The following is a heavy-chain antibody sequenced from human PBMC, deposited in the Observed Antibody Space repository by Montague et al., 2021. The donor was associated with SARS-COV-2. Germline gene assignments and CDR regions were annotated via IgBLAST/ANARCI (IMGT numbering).Heavy chain of an antibody. J-gene: IGHJ6*02. V-gene: IGHV3-66*01. CDR3: AARADYYYGMDV. CDR2: IYSGGST. Sequence: SLRLSCAASGLTVSSNNMSRVRQAPGKGLEWVSVIYSGGSTQYADSVKGRFTISRDKSNYTLYLQMNSLRAEDTAVYYCAARADYYYGMDVWGQGTSVTVSS. CDR1: GLTVSSNN.